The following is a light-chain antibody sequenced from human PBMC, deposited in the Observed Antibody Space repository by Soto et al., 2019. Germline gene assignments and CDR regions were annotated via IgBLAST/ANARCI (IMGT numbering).Light chain of an antibody. CDR2: AVS. J-gene: IGLJ2*01. V-gene: IGLV2-14*01. Sequence: QSALTQPASVSGSPGLSITISCTGTSSDVGAYNYVSWYQQHPGKAPKLMIYAVSNRPSGVSNRFSGSRSGNTASLTVSGLQAEDEADYYCSSYTTNSTTLFGGGTKLTVL. CDR1: SSDVGAYNY. CDR3: SSYTTNSTTL.